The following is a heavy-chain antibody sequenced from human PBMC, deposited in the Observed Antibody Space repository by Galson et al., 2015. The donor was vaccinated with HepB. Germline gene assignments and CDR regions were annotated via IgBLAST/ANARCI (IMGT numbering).Heavy chain of an antibody. Sequence: SVKVSCKASGYTFTSYDISWVRQAPGQGLEWMGWISVYNDNPNYAQRFQGRVTMTSDTSTNTVYMELRSLRSDDTAVYYCARDTSGWLDVWGQGTTVTVSS. D-gene: IGHD2-2*01. J-gene: IGHJ6*02. CDR1: GYTFTSYD. CDR2: ISVYNDNP. CDR3: ARDTSGWLDV. V-gene: IGHV1-18*04.